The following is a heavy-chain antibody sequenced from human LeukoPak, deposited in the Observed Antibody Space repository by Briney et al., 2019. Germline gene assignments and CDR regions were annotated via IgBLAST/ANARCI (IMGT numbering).Heavy chain of an antibody. Sequence: SETLSLTCTVSGGSISSSSYYWGWIRQPPGKGLEWIGSIYYSGSTYYNPSLKSRVTISVDTSKNQFSLKLSSVTAADAAVYYCARREDYGGNSGQFDYWGQGTLVTVSS. J-gene: IGHJ4*02. D-gene: IGHD4-23*01. V-gene: IGHV4-39*01. CDR1: GGSISSSSYY. CDR2: IYYSGST. CDR3: ARREDYGGNSGQFDY.